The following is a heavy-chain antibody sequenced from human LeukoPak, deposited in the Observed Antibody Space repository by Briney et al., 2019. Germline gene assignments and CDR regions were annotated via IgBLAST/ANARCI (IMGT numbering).Heavy chain of an antibody. D-gene: IGHD6-13*01. CDR3: ARRLAAAGTYYFDY. CDR1: GYTFTGYY. Sequence: ASEKVSCKASGYTFTGYYMHWVRQAPGQGLEWMGWINPNSGGTNYAQKFQGRVTMTRNTSISTAYMELSRLRSDDTAVYYCARRLAAAGTYYFDYWGQGTLDTVSS. V-gene: IGHV1-2*02. J-gene: IGHJ4*02. CDR2: INPNSGGT.